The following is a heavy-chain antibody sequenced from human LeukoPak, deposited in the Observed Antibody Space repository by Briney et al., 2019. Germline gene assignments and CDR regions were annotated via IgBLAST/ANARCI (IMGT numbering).Heavy chain of an antibody. V-gene: IGHV3-48*01. J-gene: IGHJ4*02. CDR1: GFTFSSYA. D-gene: IGHD3-10*01. Sequence: GGSLRLSCAASGFTFSSYAMNWVRQAPGKGLEWLSFTSSSSGSTHYADSVKGRFTIARDNAKNSLHLQMNSLRAEDTAVYYRARGRDSGSFIIDYWGQGTLVTVSS. CDR3: ARGRDSGSFIIDY. CDR2: TSSSSGST.